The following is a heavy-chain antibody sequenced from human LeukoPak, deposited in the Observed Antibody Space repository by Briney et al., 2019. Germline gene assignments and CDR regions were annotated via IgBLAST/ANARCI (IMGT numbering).Heavy chain of an antibody. Sequence: PSETLSLTCTVSGGSISSSSYHWGWIRQPPGKGLEWIGSIYYSGSTYYNPSLKSRVTISVDTSKNQFSLKLSSVTAADTAVYYCARLGLAVAVAGTAISYWGQGTLVTVSS. CDR1: GGSISSSSYH. V-gene: IGHV4-39*01. J-gene: IGHJ4*02. CDR3: ARLGLAVAVAGTAISY. CDR2: IYYSGST. D-gene: IGHD6-19*01.